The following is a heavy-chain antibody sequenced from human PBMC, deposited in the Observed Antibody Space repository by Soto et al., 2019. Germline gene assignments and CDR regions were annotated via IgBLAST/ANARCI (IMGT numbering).Heavy chain of an antibody. J-gene: IGHJ3*01. V-gene: IGHV3-23*01. CDR1: GFILNNYA. Sequence: VQLLESGGDLVQPGGSLRLSCVASGFILNNYAMSWVRQAPGQGLEWVSTIGDTDGDSDGVPWYEDSVKGRFTISRDSSANNLFLHMDNLRAEDSALYYCVKRGRNWGAFDFWGQGTTVVVSS. CDR3: VKRGRNWGAFDF. D-gene: IGHD7-27*01. CDR2: IGDTDGDSDGVP.